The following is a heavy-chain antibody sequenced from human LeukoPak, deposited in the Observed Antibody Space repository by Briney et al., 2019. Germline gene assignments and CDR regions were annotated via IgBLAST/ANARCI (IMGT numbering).Heavy chain of an antibody. V-gene: IGHV3-48*01. Sequence: GGSLRLSCAASGFTFRSYNMAWVRQAPGKGLEWLSYITTSNTINYADSVKGRFTMSRDNAKNSLYLQMNSPRAEDTAVYYCARRFVQGHFDYWGQGTLVTVSS. J-gene: IGHJ4*02. CDR1: GFTFRSYN. CDR3: ARRFVQGHFDY. D-gene: IGHD3-10*01. CDR2: ITTSNTI.